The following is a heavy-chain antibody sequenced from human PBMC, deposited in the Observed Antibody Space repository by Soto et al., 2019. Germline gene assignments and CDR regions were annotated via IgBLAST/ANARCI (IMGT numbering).Heavy chain of an antibody. CDR1: GFTFSSYS. J-gene: IGHJ5*02. Sequence: GGSQRLSCAASGFTFSSYSVNWVRQAPGRGLEWVSSISSSSSYIYYADSVKGRFTISRDNAKNSLYLQMNSLRAEDTAVYYCARYCSSTSCYALDWFDPWGQGTLVTVSS. CDR2: ISSSSSYI. D-gene: IGHD2-2*01. V-gene: IGHV3-21*01. CDR3: ARYCSSTSCYALDWFDP.